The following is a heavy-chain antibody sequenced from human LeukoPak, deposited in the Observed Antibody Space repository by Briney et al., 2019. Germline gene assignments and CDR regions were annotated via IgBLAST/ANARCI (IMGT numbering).Heavy chain of an antibody. J-gene: IGHJ4*02. CDR1: GGSFSGYY. CDR3: ARRYSSGYYYVFDY. D-gene: IGHD3-22*01. V-gene: IGHV4-59*12. Sequence: SETLSLTCAVYGGSFSGYYWSWIRQPPGKGLEWIGYIYYSGSTNYNPSLKSRVTISVDTSKNQFSLKLSSVTAADTAVYYCARRYSSGYYYVFDYWGQGTLVTVSS. CDR2: IYYSGST.